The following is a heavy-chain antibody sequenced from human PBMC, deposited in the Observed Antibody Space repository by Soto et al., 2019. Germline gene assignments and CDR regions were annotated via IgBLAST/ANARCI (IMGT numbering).Heavy chain of an antibody. V-gene: IGHV1-8*01. D-gene: IGHD3-3*01. CDR1: GYTFTSYD. CDR2: MNPNSGNT. J-gene: IGHJ5*02. Sequence: ASVKVSCKASGYTFTSYDINWVRQATGQGLEWMGWMNPNSGNTGYTQKFQGRVTMTRNTSISTAYMELSSLRSEDAAVYYCARGYEGHYDFWRFDPWGQGTLVTVSS. CDR3: ARGYEGHYDFWRFDP.